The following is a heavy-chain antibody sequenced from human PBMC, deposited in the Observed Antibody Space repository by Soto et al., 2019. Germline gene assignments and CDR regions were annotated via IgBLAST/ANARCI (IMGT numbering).Heavy chain of an antibody. J-gene: IGHJ4*02. CDR1: SDSIRGHY. Sequence: LSLACTVSSDSIRGHYWTWSRQPAGTGLEWIGRIYSSGETNYNPSLTGRVIMSLDTSKNQFSLKLTSVTAADTAVYYCARASQCKSYFDCFAWLDYWGQGTLVTLSS. CDR2: IYSSGET. CDR3: ARASQCKSYFDCFAWLDY. V-gene: IGHV4-4*07. D-gene: IGHD3-9*01.